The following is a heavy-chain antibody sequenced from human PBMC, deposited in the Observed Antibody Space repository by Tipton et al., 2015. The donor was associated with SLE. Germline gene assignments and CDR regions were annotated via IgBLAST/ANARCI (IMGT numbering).Heavy chain of an antibody. CDR3: ARVSTMVRGVQDFYYYYLDV. CDR2: ISYRGNT. CDR1: GGSISSSNYY. J-gene: IGHJ6*03. D-gene: IGHD3-10*01. V-gene: IGHV4-39*07. Sequence: TLSLTCTVSGGSISSSNYYWGWIRQPPGKGLEWIGSISYRGNTYYNPSLKSRVTISVGTSKNHFSLKVTSVTAADTAVYYCARVSTMVRGVQDFYYYYLDVWGKRTTVTVSS.